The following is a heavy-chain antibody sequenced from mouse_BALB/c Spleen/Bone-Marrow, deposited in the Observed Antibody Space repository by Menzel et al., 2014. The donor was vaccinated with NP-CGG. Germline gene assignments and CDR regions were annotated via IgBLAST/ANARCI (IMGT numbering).Heavy chain of an antibody. CDR1: GFTFNNYG. V-gene: IGHV5-9-2*01. D-gene: IGHD2-4*01. Sequence: EAQGVESGGGLVQSGGSLKLSCAASGFTFNNYGMSWVRQTPEKRLEWVATISGGGSYTFYPDSVKGRFTISRDNAKNDLYLQLSSLRSEDTAVYYCARHAYYDQTEVSFVYWGQGTLVTVSA. J-gene: IGHJ3*01. CDR3: ARHAYYDQTEVSFVY. CDR2: ISGGGSYT.